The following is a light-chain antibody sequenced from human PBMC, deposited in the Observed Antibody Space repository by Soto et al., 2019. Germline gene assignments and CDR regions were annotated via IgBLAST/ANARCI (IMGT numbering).Light chain of an antibody. CDR2: EVS. CDR1: SSDVGGYNY. CDR3: SSYTSSISWV. J-gene: IGLJ3*02. V-gene: IGLV2-14*01. Sequence: QSALTQSASVSGSPGQSITISCTGTSSDVGGYNYVSWYQQHPGKAPKLMIYEVSNRPSGVSNRFSGSKSGNTASLTISGLQAEDEADYYCSSYTSSISWVFGGGTKLTVL.